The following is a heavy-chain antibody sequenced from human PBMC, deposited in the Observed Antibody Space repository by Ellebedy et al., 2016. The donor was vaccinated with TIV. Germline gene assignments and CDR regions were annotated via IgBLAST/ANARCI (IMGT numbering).Heavy chain of an antibody. Sequence: PGGSLRLSCAASGFTFTRFVMSWVRQAPGKGLEWVSGISNSGATTYYADSVKGRSTISRDNAKNSLYLQMNSLRAEDTAVYYCARDQSGDHYGMDVWGQGTTVTVSS. J-gene: IGHJ6*02. V-gene: IGHV3-23*01. D-gene: IGHD3-10*01. CDR1: GFTFTRFV. CDR3: ARDQSGDHYGMDV. CDR2: ISNSGATT.